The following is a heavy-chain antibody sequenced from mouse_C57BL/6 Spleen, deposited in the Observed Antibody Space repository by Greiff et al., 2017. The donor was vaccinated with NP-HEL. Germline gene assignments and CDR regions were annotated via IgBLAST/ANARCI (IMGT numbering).Heavy chain of an antibody. D-gene: IGHD2-1*01. Sequence: ESGPALVKPSQTVSLTCTVTGYSITNGNHWWNWIRQVSGSKLEWIGYISSSGSTDSNPFLKSGTSITKETTKNNLFLQLNSVTTEDIATYYCARAPYGNYEWYFDVWGTGTTVTVSS. CDR3: ARAPYGNYEWYFDV. CDR2: ISSSGST. V-gene: IGHV3-4*01. J-gene: IGHJ1*03. CDR1: GYSITNGNHW.